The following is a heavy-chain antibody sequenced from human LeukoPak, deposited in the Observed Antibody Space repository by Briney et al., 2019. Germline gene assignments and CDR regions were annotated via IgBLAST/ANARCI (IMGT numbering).Heavy chain of an antibody. D-gene: IGHD6-19*01. V-gene: IGHV3-15*01. CDR2: IKSKTDGGTT. Sequence: GSLRLSCAASGFTFSSYAMSWVRQAPGKGLEWVGRIKSKTDGGTTDYAAPVKGRFTISRDDSKNTLYLQMNSLKTEDTAVYYCTARALCSSGWCPGINLDYWGEGTLVTVSS. J-gene: IGHJ4*02. CDR3: TARALCSSGWCPGINLDY. CDR1: GFTFSSYA.